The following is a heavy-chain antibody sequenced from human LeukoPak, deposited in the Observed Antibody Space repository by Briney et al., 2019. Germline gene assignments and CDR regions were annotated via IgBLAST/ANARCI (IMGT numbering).Heavy chain of an antibody. V-gene: IGHV4-34*01. D-gene: IGHD3-22*01. CDR3: ARQDDYDSSSYVGYYFDY. Sequence: PSETLSLTCAVYGGSFSGYYWNWIRQPPGKGLEWIGEINHSGSTNYNPSLKSRVTISVDTSKNQFSLKLSSVTAADTAVYYCARQDDYDSSSYVGYYFDYWGQGTLVTVSS. J-gene: IGHJ4*02. CDR2: INHSGST. CDR1: GGSFSGYY.